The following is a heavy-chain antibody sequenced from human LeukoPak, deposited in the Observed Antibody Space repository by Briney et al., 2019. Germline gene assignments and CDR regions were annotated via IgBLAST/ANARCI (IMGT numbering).Heavy chain of an antibody. J-gene: IGHJ5*02. CDR1: GFTFSSYS. V-gene: IGHV3-21*01. D-gene: IGHD1-26*01. Sequence: GGSLRLSCAASGFTFSSYSMNWVRQAPGKGLEWVSSISSSSSYIYYADSVKGRFTISRDNAKNSLYLQMNSLRAEDTAVYYCARAPKRGGSYLNWFDPWGQGTLVTVSS. CDR2: ISSSSSYI. CDR3: ARAPKRGGSYLNWFDP.